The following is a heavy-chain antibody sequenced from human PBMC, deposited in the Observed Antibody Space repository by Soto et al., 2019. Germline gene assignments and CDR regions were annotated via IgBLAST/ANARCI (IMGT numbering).Heavy chain of an antibody. CDR1: GFTFSSYG. V-gene: IGHV3-30*18. J-gene: IGHJ4*02. CDR2: ISYDGSNK. CDR3: AKDYCSGGSCYWFDY. D-gene: IGHD2-15*01. Sequence: QVQLVESGGGVVQPGRSLRLSCAASGFTFSSYGMHWVRQAPGKGLEWVAVISYDGSNKYYADSVKGRFTISRDNSKNPLYLQMNSLRAEDTAVYYCAKDYCSGGSCYWFDYWGQGTLVTVSS.